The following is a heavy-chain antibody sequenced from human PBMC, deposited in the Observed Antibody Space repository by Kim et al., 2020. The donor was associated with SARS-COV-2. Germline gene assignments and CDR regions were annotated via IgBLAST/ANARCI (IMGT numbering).Heavy chain of an antibody. V-gene: IGHV3-30*18. D-gene: IGHD6-6*01. CDR1: GFTFSSYG. Sequence: GGSLRLSCAASGFTFSSYGMHWVRQGRGNGGEWVAVISYDGRNKYYADSVKGRFTISRDNSKNTLYLQMNSLRAEDMAVYYCAKEYSSSWGYYYGMDVWGQGTTVTVSS. J-gene: IGHJ6*02. CDR3: AKEYSSSWGYYYGMDV. CDR2: ISYDGRNK.